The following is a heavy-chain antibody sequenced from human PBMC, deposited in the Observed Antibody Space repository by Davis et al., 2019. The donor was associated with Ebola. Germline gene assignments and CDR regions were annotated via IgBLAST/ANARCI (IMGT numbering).Heavy chain of an antibody. CDR1: GGSFSGYY. D-gene: IGHD3-10*01. V-gene: IGHV4-34*01. CDR3: ARPGLTYYGMDV. CDR2: INHSGST. Sequence: SETLSLTCGVFGGSFSGYYWSWIRQPPGKGLEWIGEINHSGSTNYNPSLKSRVTISVDTSKNQFSLKLSSVTAADTAVYYCARPGLTYYGMDVWGQGTTVTVSS. J-gene: IGHJ6*02.